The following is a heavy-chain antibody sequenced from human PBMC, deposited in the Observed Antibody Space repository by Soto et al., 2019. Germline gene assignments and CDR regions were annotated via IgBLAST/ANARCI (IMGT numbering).Heavy chain of an antibody. V-gene: IGHV4-31*03. J-gene: IGHJ4*02. D-gene: IGHD1-1*01. CDR3: ARTGNWNYVDY. CDR1: GGSISSGGYY. Sequence: TSETLSLTCTVSGGSISSGGYYWSWIRQHPGKGLEWIGYIYYSGSTYYNPSLKSRVTISVDTSKNQFSLKLSSVTAADTAVYYCARTGNWNYVDYWGQGTLVTVSS. CDR2: IYYSGST.